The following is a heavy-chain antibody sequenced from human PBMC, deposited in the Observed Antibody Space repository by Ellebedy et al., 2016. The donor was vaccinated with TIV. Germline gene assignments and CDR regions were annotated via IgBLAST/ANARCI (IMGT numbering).Heavy chain of an antibody. CDR3: ARQFYDSSGYNDY. CDR2: ISTYKDNT. J-gene: IGHJ4*02. CDR1: GYTFTNYG. Sequence: AASVKVSCKASGYTFTNYGISWVRQAPGQGLEWMGWISTYKDNTNYAQNLQGRLTMTIDTSTSTAYMDLRSLRSDDTAVYYCARQFYDSSGYNDYWGQGTLVTVSS. D-gene: IGHD3-22*01. V-gene: IGHV1-18*04.